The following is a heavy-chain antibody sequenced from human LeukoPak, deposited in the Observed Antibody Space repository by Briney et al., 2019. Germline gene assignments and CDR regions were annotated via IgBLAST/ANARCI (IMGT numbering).Heavy chain of an antibody. CDR1: GYTFTSYY. V-gene: IGHV1-46*01. D-gene: IGHD3-3*01. J-gene: IGHJ6*02. Sequence: ASVKVSCKASGYTFTSYYMHWVRQAPGQGLEWMGIINPSGGSTSYAQKFQSRVTMTRDTSTSTVYMELSSLRSEDTAVYYCARATPQEWLMDVWGQGTTVTVSS. CDR3: ARATPQEWLMDV. CDR2: INPSGGST.